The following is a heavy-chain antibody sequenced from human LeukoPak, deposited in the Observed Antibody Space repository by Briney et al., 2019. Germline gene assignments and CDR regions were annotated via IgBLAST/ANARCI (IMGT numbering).Heavy chain of an antibody. CDR2: ISDSGRTS. V-gene: IGHV3-23*01. CDR1: GFIFSDYA. J-gene: IGHJ4*02. D-gene: IGHD5-18*01. CDR3: ARHDSFIPY. Sequence: GGSLRLSCAASGFIFSDYAMSWVRQAPGKGLEWVSGISDSGRTSYYTDSVKGRCTISRDNSKNTVSLQMNNPTPEDTAVYFCARHDSFIPYWGQGTLVAVSS.